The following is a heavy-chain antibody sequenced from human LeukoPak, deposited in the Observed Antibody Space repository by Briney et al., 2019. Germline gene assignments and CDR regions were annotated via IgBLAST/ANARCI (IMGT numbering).Heavy chain of an antibody. Sequence: ASVKVTCKASGYTFTSYGISWVRQAPGQGLEWMGWISAYNGNTNYAQKLQGRVTMTTDTSTSTAYMELRSLRSDDTAVYYCAGNSGSYPEFDPWGQGTLVTVSS. D-gene: IGHD1-26*01. CDR3: AGNSGSYPEFDP. CDR1: GYTFTSYG. CDR2: ISAYNGNT. V-gene: IGHV1-18*01. J-gene: IGHJ5*02.